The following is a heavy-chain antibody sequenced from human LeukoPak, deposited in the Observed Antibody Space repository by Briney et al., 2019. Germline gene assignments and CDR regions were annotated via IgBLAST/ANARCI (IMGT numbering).Heavy chain of an antibody. CDR1: GYTFTSYG. Sequence: EASVKVSCKASGYTFTSYGISWVRQAPGQGLEWMGWMNPNSGNTGYAQKFQGRVTMTRNTSISTAYMELSSLRSEDTAVYYCARVLGVGDYYGSAAVIWGQGTMVTVSS. CDR2: MNPNSGNT. V-gene: IGHV1-8*02. CDR3: ARVLGVGDYYGSAAVI. D-gene: IGHD3-10*01. J-gene: IGHJ3*02.